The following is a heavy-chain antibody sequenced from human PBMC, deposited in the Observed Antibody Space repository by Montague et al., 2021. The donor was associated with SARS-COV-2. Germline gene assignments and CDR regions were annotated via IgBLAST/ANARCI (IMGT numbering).Heavy chain of an antibody. J-gene: IGHJ4*02. V-gene: IGHV2-70*01. Sequence: PALVKPTQTLTLTCTFSGFSLSTSGMWVSWIRQPPGKALEWLALIDWDDDKYYSTSLKTRLTISKDTSKNQVVLTMTNMDPVDTATYYCARSYYDILTGYYMAFDYWGQGTLVTVSP. CDR3: ARSYYDILTGYYMAFDY. D-gene: IGHD3-9*01. CDR1: GFSLSTSGMW. CDR2: IDWDDDK.